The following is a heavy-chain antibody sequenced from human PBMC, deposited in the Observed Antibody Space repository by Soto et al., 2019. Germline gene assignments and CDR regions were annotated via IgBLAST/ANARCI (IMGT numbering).Heavy chain of an antibody. CDR3: ARGAGVAAYNWFDP. CDR1: GGSISSGGYY. Sequence: ASETLSLTCTVSGGSISSGGYYWSWIRQHPGKGLEWIGYIYYSGSTYYNPSLKSRVTISVDTSKNQFSLKLSSVTAADTAVYYCARGAGVAAYNWFDPWGQGTLVTVSS. V-gene: IGHV4-31*03. J-gene: IGHJ5*02. CDR2: IYYSGST. D-gene: IGHD6-13*01.